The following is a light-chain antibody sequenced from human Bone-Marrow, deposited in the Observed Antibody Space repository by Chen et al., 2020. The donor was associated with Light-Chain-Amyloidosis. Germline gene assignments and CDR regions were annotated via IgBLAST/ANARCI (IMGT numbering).Light chain of an antibody. V-gene: IGLV3-25*03. CDR1: DLPTKY. CDR2: RDT. CDR3: QSADSSGTYEVI. J-gene: IGLJ2*01. Sequence: SYELTQPPSASVSPGQTARITCSGDDLPTKYAYWYQQKPGQAPVLVIHRDTERPSGISERFSGSSSGTTATLTISGGQAEDEADYHCQSADSSGTYEVIFGGGNKLTVL.